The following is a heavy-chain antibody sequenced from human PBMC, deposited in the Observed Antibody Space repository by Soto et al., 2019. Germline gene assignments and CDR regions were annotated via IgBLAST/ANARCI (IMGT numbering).Heavy chain of an antibody. CDR1: GYSFTSYW. CDR2: IYPGDSDT. D-gene: IGHD3-22*01. J-gene: IGHJ4*02. CDR3: ARYYDSSGYYYY. Sequence: GESLKISCKGSGYSFTSYWIGWVRQMPGKGLGWMGIIYPGDSDTRYSPSFQGQVTISAXXXXXTXYXQXXXLKAXDTAMYYCARYYDSSGYYYYWGQGTLVTVSS. V-gene: IGHV5-51*01.